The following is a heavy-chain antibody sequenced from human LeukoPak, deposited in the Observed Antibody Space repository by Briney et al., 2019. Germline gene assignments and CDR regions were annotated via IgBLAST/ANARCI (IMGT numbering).Heavy chain of an antibody. Sequence: GGSLRLSCAASGFTFDDHSMSWVRQAPGKGLEWVSGINWNGGSTGYGDSVKGRFTISRDNAKNSLYLQMNSLRAEDTALYYCARMAGAGYYFYMDVWGKGTTVTVSS. D-gene: IGHD6-19*01. CDR2: INWNGGST. CDR1: GFTFDDHS. V-gene: IGHV3-20*04. J-gene: IGHJ6*03. CDR3: ARMAGAGYYFYMDV.